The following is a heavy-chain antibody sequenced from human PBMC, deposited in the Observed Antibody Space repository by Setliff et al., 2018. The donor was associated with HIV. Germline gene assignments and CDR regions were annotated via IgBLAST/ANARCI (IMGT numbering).Heavy chain of an antibody. CDR1: GGTFLNSA. J-gene: IGHJ3*01. V-gene: IGHV1-69*13. Sequence: SVPVSCKDCGGTFLNSAFNWVRQAPGQGLEWMGSIIPIFGTGNNAQNFQGRVTITADGSTSTAYMELTSLRSEDTAVYYCATGRHYYDSSDYPANPFDVWGQGTLVTVSS. CDR2: IIPIFGTG. CDR3: ATGRHYYDSSDYPANPFDV. D-gene: IGHD3-22*01.